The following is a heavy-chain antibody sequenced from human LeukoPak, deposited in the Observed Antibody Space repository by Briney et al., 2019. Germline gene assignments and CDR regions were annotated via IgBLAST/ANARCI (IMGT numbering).Heavy chain of an antibody. CDR2: IILILGIA. D-gene: IGHD4-17*01. CDR1: GGTFSSYA. Sequence: ASVKVSCKASGGTFSSYAISWVRQAPGQGLEWMGRIILILGIANYAQKFQGRVTITADKSTSTAYMELSSLRSEDTAVYYCARVGDYPRDYWGQGTLVTVSS. V-gene: IGHV1-69*04. CDR3: ARVGDYPRDY. J-gene: IGHJ4*02.